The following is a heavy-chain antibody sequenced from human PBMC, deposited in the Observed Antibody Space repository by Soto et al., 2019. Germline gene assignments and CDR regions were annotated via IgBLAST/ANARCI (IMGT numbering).Heavy chain of an antibody. V-gene: IGHV1-18*01. Sequence: ASVKVSCKASGYTFTSYGISWVRQTPGQGLEWTGWISAYNGNTNYAQKLQGRVTMTTDTSTSTAYMELRSLRSDDTAVYYCARAQEIDCSGGSCYSTCGDCLDYWGQGTLVTVSS. CDR2: ISAYNGNT. CDR3: ARAQEIDCSGGSCYSTCGDCLDY. D-gene: IGHD2-15*01. J-gene: IGHJ4*02. CDR1: GYTFTSYG.